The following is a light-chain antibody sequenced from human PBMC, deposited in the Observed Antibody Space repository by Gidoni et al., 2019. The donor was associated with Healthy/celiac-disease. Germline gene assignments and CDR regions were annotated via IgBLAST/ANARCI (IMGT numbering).Light chain of an antibody. CDR2: LDT. V-gene: IGLV3-1*01. J-gene: IGLJ2*01. Sequence: SYELPQPPSVSVSPGQTASITCSGDNLGDKYACWYQQKPAQAPVLVIYLDTKRPSGIPERFSGSNSGNTATLIISGTQAMDEADYYCQAWDSSTAHVVFGGGTKLTVL. CDR3: QAWDSSTAHVV. CDR1: NLGDKY.